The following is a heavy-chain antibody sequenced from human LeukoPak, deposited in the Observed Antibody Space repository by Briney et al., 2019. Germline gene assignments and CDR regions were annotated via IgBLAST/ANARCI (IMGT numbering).Heavy chain of an antibody. D-gene: IGHD3-10*01. J-gene: IGHJ4*02. CDR2: IKEDGSEK. V-gene: IGHV3-7*01. Sequence: GGSLRLSCVASGFTYTIYWMSWVRQAPGKGLEWVANIKEDGSEKYYVDSVKGRFTISRDNAKTSLFLQMNNLRVEDTAVYYCASGGHYFFDKWGQGTLVTVSS. CDR1: GFTYTIYW. CDR3: ASGGHYFFDK.